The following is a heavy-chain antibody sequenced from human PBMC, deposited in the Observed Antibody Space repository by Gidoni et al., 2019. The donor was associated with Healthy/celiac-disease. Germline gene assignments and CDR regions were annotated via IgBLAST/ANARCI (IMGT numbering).Heavy chain of an antibody. CDR3: ARETVGGGGYFDY. CDR1: GYSNSSGYY. J-gene: IGHJ4*02. V-gene: IGHV4-38-2*02. Sequence: QVQLQESGPGLVKPSETLSLTCTVSGYSNSSGYYWCWIRQPPGKGLEWIGSIYHSGSTYYNPSRKSRVTISVDTSKNQFSLKLSSVTAADTAVYYCARETVGGGGYFDYWGQGTLVTVSS. D-gene: IGHD1-26*01. CDR2: IYHSGST.